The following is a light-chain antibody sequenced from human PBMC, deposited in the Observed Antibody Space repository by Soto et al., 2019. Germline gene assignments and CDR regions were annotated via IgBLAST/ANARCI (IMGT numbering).Light chain of an antibody. CDR1: ESINGW. Sequence: DIQMTQSPSTLSVSVGDRVTITCRASESINGWLAWYQQKPGKAPKILIYDASKLERGVPSRLSGSGSGAEFTLTISSLQPDDLATYYCQQYSSYPLTVGGGTKVEL. J-gene: IGKJ4*01. V-gene: IGKV1-5*01. CDR3: QQYSSYPLT. CDR2: DAS.